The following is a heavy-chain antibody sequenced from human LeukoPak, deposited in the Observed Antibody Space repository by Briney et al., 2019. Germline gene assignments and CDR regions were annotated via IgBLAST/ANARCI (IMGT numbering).Heavy chain of an antibody. V-gene: IGHV4-59*08. CDR1: GVSISGYF. J-gene: IGHJ3*02. CDR3: ARQGEGTIDI. D-gene: IGHD1/OR15-1a*01. Sequence: SETLSLTCTVSGVSISGYFWNWIRQPPGEGLEWIGYIYYSGSTKYNPSLKSRVTTSVDTSKNQISLRLTSATAADTAVYFCARQGEGTIDIWGQGTLVTVSS. CDR2: IYYSGST.